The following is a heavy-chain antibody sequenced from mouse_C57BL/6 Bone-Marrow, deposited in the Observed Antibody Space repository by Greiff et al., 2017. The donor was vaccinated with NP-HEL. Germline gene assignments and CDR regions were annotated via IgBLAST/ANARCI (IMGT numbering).Heavy chain of an antibody. CDR2: ISSGSSTI. J-gene: IGHJ3*01. V-gene: IGHV5-17*01. CDR1: GFTFSDYG. D-gene: IGHD1-1*02. Sequence: EVMLVESGGGLVKPGGSLKLSCAASGFTFSDYGMHWVRQAPEKGLEWVAYISSGSSTIYYADTVKGRFTISRDNAKNTLFLQMTSVRSEDTAMYYCARPGGAYWGQGTLVTVSA. CDR3: ARPGGAY.